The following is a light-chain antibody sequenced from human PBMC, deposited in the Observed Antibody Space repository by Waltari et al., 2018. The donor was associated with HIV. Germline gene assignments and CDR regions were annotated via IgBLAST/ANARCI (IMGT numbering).Light chain of an antibody. V-gene: IGKV3-11*01. Sequence: EIVLTQSPATLSLSPGERATLSCRASQSVNNYLAWYQQKPGQAPRLLIYDASNRATGIPARFSGSGSGTDFTLTISSLEPEDFAVYYCQQRSNWPPEITFGQGTRLEIK. CDR1: QSVNNY. CDR2: DAS. CDR3: QQRSNWPPEIT. J-gene: IGKJ5*01.